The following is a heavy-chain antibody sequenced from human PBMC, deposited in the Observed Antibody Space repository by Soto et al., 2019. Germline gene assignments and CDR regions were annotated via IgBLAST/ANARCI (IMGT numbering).Heavy chain of an antibody. CDR3: ARAPPAAIYYYYYYFMDV. Sequence: ASVKVSCKASGYTFTSYDINWVRQATGQGLEWMGWMNPNSGNTGYAQKFQGRVTMTRNTSISTAYMELSSLRSEDTAVYYCARAPPAAIYYYYYYFMDVWGQGTTVTVSS. V-gene: IGHV1-8*01. CDR1: GYTFTSYD. D-gene: IGHD2-2*02. J-gene: IGHJ6*02. CDR2: MNPNSGNT.